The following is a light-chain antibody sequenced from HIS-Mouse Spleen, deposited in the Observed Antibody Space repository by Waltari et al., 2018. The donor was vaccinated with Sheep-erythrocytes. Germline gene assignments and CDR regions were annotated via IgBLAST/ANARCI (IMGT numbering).Light chain of an antibody. J-gene: IGLJ1*01. CDR1: SSDVGGYTY. Sequence: QSALTQPRSVSGSPGQSVTIPCPGTSSDVGGYTYGSWYQQHPGKAPKRMIYDVSKRPSGVPDRFSGSKSGNTASLTISGLQAEDEADYYCCSYAGSYNHVFATGTKVTVL. V-gene: IGLV2-11*01. CDR3: CSYAGSYNHV. CDR2: DVS.